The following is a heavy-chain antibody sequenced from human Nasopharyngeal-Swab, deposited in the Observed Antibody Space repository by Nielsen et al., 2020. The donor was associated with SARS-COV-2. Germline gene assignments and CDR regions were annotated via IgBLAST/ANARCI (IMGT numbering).Heavy chain of an antibody. V-gene: IGHV2-26*01. J-gene: IGHJ5*02. CDR2: IFSNDEK. Sequence: WIRQPPGKALEWIAHIFSNDEKSYSTSLKSRLTISKDTSKSQVVLTMTNMDPVDTATYYCARTWAVAGGFDPWGQGTLVTVSS. CDR3: ARTWAVAGGFDP. D-gene: IGHD6-19*01.